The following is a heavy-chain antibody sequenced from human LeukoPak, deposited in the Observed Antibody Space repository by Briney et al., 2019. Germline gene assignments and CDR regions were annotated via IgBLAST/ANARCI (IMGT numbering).Heavy chain of an antibody. CDR2: IYHSGST. Sequence: PSETLSLTCAVSGGSISSSNWWSWVRQPPGKGLEWIGEIYHSGSTNYNPSLKSRVTISVDKSKNQFSLKLSSVTAADTAVYYCARAVGVVVVAATRDFWWFDPWGQGTLVTASS. CDR1: GGSISSSNW. V-gene: IGHV4-4*02. CDR3: ARAVGVVVVAATRDFWWFDP. D-gene: IGHD2-15*01. J-gene: IGHJ5*02.